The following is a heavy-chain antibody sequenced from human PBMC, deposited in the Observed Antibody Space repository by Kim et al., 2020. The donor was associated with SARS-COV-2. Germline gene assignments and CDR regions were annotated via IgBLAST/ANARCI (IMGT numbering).Heavy chain of an antibody. J-gene: IGHJ4*02. V-gene: IGHV4-61*01. CDR2: IYYSGST. CDR1: GGSVSSGSYY. Sequence: SETLSLTCTVSGGSVSSGSYYWSWIRQPPGKGLEWIGYIYYSGSTNYNPSLKSRVTISVDTSKNQFSLKLSSVTAADTAVYYCARVPNYDILTGYYSPSEYWGQGTLVTVSS. D-gene: IGHD3-9*01. CDR3: ARVPNYDILTGYYSPSEY.